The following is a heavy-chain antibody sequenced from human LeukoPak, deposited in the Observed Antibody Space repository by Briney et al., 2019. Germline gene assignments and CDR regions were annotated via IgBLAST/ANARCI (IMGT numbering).Heavy chain of an antibody. CDR2: ISSSGSTM. J-gene: IGHJ4*02. V-gene: IGHV3-48*03. D-gene: IGHD3-22*01. CDR1: GFTFRSYE. Sequence: PGGSLRLSCAASGFTFRSYEMNWVRQAPGKGLEWVSYISSSGSTMYYADSVEGRFTISRDNAKNSLYLQMNSLRAEDTAVYYCATYYDSAGFDFDYWGQGTLVTV. CDR3: ATYYDSAGFDFDY.